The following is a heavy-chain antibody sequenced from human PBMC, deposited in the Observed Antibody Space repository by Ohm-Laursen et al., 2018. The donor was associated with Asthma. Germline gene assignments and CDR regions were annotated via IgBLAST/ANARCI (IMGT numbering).Heavy chain of an antibody. V-gene: IGHV3-30*03. CDR3: ARAVAGVGYWYFDL. CDR1: GFTFSSYG. CDR2: ISYDESNK. J-gene: IGHJ2*01. Sequence: SLRLSCAASGFTFSSYGMHWVRQAPGKGLEWVAVISYDESNKYYADSVKGRFTISRDNSKNTLYLQMNSLRAEDTAVYYCARAVAGVGYWYFDLWGRGTLVTVSS. D-gene: IGHD6-19*01.